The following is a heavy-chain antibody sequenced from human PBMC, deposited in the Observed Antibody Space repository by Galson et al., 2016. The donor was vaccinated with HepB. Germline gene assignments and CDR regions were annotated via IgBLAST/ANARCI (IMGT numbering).Heavy chain of an antibody. V-gene: IGHV6-1*01. CDR1: GDSVSSKSAA. J-gene: IGHJ4*02. Sequence: CAISGDSVSSKSAAWNWIGHSPSRGLEWLGRTYHTSNWYSDYAVSVKSRVTINPDTSKNQFSLQLNTVTPEDKAVYYCARGHLVVPFSFYFDYWGQGSLVTVSS. CDR3: ARGHLVVPFSFYFDY. CDR2: TYHTSNWYS. D-gene: IGHD2-15*01.